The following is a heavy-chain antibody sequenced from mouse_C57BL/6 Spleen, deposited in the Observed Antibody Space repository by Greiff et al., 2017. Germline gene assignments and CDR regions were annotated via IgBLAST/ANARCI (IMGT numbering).Heavy chain of an antibody. D-gene: IGHD3-2*02. Sequence: EVQLQESGGGLVKPGGSLKLSCAASGFTFSSYAMSWVRQTPEKRLEWVATISDGGSYTYYPDNVKGRFTISRDNAKNNLYLQMSHLKSEDTAMYYCARAGSSGSPYYAMDYWGQGTSVTVSS. CDR1: GFTFSSYA. CDR2: ISDGGSYT. V-gene: IGHV5-4*01. CDR3: ARAGSSGSPYYAMDY. J-gene: IGHJ4*01.